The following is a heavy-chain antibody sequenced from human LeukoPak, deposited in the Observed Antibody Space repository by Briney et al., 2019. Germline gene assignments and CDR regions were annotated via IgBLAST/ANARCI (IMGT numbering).Heavy chain of an antibody. Sequence: GASVKVSCKASGYTFTGYYIHWVRQAPGQGLEWMGWINPNSGGTKYAQKFQGRVTMTRDTSISTAHMELSRLKSDDTAVYFCARVAYHSSGYYPDEHFQYWGQGTLVTVSS. CDR2: INPNSGGT. J-gene: IGHJ1*01. D-gene: IGHD3-22*01. CDR1: GYTFTGYY. V-gene: IGHV1-2*02. CDR3: ARVAYHSSGYYPDEHFQY.